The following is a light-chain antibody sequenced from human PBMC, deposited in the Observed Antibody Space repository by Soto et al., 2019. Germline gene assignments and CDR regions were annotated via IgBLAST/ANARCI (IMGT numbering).Light chain of an antibody. CDR3: QQYYTTPWA. V-gene: IGKV4-1*01. CDR2: WAS. Sequence: DFVMTQSPDSLAVSLGERATINCKSSQSVLYSSNNKNYLAWYQQKPGHPPKLLIYWASTRESGVPDRFSGSGSRTDFTLTISSLQAEDVALYYCQQYYTTPWAFGQGTKVDIK. CDR1: QSVLYSSNNKNY. J-gene: IGKJ1*01.